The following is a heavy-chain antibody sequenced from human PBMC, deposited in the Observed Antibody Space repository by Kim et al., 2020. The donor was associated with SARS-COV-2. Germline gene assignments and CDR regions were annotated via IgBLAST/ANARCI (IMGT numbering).Heavy chain of an antibody. CDR3: ARGWAY. V-gene: IGHV3-53*01. CDR2: YNSGTT. Sequence: YNSGTTTSADSVKGRFTISRDNSKNTLYLQMNSLRDEDTAVYYCARGWAYWGQGTLVTVSS. J-gene: IGHJ4*02. D-gene: IGHD1-26*01.